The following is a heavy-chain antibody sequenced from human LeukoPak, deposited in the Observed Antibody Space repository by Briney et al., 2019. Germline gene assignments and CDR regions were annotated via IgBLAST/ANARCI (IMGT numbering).Heavy chain of an antibody. CDR3: AKGDRTTVTTPFDY. V-gene: IGHV3-23*01. CDR1: GFTFSSYA. CDR2: ISGSGGST. Sequence: GGSLRLSCATSGFTFSSYAMSWVRQALGKGLEWVSAISGSGGSTYYADSVKGRFTISRDNSKYTLYLQMNSLRAEDTAVYYCAKGDRTTVTTPFDYWGQGTLVTVSS. D-gene: IGHD4-11*01. J-gene: IGHJ4*02.